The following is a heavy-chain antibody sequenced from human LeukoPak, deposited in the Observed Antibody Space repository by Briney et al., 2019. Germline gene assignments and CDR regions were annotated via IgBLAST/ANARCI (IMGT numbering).Heavy chain of an antibody. CDR2: IYSGGST. Sequence: PGGSLRLSCSASGFTVSSNYMTWVRQAPGKGLEWVSVIYSGGSTFYADSVKGRFTISRDNSKNTLYLQMNSLRAEDTAVYYCARTSSSWYGTYDYWGQGTLVTVSS. J-gene: IGHJ4*02. CDR1: GFTVSSNY. CDR3: ARTSSSWYGTYDY. D-gene: IGHD6-13*01. V-gene: IGHV3-66*01.